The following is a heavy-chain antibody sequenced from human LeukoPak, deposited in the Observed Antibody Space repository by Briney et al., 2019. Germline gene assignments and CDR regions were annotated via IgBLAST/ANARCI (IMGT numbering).Heavy chain of an antibody. D-gene: IGHD4-17*01. CDR2: IRYDGSNK. Sequence: PGGSLRLSCAASGFTFSSNGMHWVRQAPGKGLEWVAFIRYDGSNKYYADSVKGRFTISRDNSKNTLYLQMNSLRAEDTAVYYCARRNYGDATVDYWGQGTLVTVSS. CDR1: GFTFSSNG. V-gene: IGHV3-30*02. CDR3: ARRNYGDATVDY. J-gene: IGHJ4*02.